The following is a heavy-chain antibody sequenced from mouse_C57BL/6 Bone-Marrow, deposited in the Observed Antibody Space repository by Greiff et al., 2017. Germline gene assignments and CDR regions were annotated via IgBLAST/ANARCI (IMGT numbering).Heavy chain of an antibody. J-gene: IGHJ2*01. CDR3: TRQLGQYYFDY. Sequence: EVKLVESGEGLVKPGGSLKLSCAASGFTFSSYAMSWVRQTPEKRLEWVAYISSGGDYIYYADTVKGRFTISRDNARNTLYLQMSSLKSEDTAMYYCTRQLGQYYFDYWGQGTTLTVSS. CDR2: ISSGGDYI. D-gene: IGHD4-1*02. V-gene: IGHV5-9-1*02. CDR1: GFTFSSYA.